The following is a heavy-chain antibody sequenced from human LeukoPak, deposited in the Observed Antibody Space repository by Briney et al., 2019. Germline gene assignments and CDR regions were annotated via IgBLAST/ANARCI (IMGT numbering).Heavy chain of an antibody. J-gene: IGHJ5*02. Sequence: SETLSLTCSVYGGSFSFYFWSWIRQPPGKGLEWIGEVTHRGSTNYNPSLKSRVTISVDTSRNQFSLKLTPVTAADRGVYYCARESYLDWFDPWSQGTLVTVSS. CDR1: GGSFSFYF. V-gene: IGHV4-34*01. CDR3: ARESYLDWFDP. CDR2: VTHRGST. D-gene: IGHD3-10*01.